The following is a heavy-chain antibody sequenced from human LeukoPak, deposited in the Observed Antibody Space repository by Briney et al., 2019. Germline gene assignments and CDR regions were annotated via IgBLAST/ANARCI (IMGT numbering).Heavy chain of an antibody. Sequence: GGSLRLSCAASGFTFSSYEMNWVRQAPGKGLQWVSYISSSGSTIYYADSVKGRFTISRDNAKNSLYLQMNSLRAEDTAVYYCARESSSGWYYFDYWGQGTLVTVSS. CDR2: ISSSGSTI. CDR3: ARESSSGWYYFDY. CDR1: GFTFSSYE. D-gene: IGHD6-19*01. V-gene: IGHV3-48*03. J-gene: IGHJ4*02.